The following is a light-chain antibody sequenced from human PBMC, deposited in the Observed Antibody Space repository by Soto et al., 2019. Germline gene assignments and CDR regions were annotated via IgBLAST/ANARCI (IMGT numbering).Light chain of an antibody. CDR3: RSYTSSSTLI. J-gene: IGLJ1*01. CDR2: DVS. V-gene: IGLV2-14*03. CDR1: SSDVGGYNY. Sequence: QSVLTQPASVSGSPGQSITISCTGTSSDVGGYNYVSWYQHHPGKAPKLMIYDVSNRPSGVSNRFSGSKSGNTASLTISGLQAEYEADYYCRSYTSSSTLIFGTGTKVTVL.